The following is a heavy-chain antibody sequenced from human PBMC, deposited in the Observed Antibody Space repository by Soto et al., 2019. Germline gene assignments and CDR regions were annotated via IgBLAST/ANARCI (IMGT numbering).Heavy chain of an antibody. J-gene: IGHJ4*02. V-gene: IGHV4-39*01. D-gene: IGHD2-15*01. Sequence: SETLSLTCTVSGGSITSSNYWGWIRQPPGKGLEWIGSIHYSGSTYYNSSLKSRVTISVDTSRNQFSLKLTSVTAADTAVYYCATLPPRSVVVVLPIPSWGQGTLVTVSS. CDR1: GGSITSSNY. CDR3: ATLPPRSVVVVLPIPS. CDR2: IHYSGST.